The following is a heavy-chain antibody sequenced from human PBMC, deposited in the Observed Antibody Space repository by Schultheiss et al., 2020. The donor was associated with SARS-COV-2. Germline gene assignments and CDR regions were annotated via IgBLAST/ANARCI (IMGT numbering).Heavy chain of an antibody. CDR2: IKQDGGEI. J-gene: IGHJ4*02. CDR3: VREATFELDY. D-gene: IGHD3-9*01. Sequence: GGSLRLSCSASGFTFSSYAMHWVRQAPGKGLEWVANIKQDGGEIFYVDSVKGRFTISRDNAKNSLYLQMNSVRVEDTAVYYCVREATFELDYWGQGALVTVSS. V-gene: IGHV3-7*03. CDR1: GFTFSSYA.